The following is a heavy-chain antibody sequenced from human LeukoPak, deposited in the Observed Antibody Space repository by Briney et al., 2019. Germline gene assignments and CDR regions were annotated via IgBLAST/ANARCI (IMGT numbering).Heavy chain of an antibody. J-gene: IGHJ4*02. V-gene: IGHV5-51*01. D-gene: IGHD5-18*01. CDR1: GYRFTSYW. Sequence: GESLKISCKGSGYRFTSYWIGWVRQLPGKGLEWMGIIYPGDSDTRYSPSFQGQVTISADKSISTAYLQWSSLKASDTAMYYCARHLVGYSYGWDFDYWGQGTLVTVSS. CDR2: IYPGDSDT. CDR3: ARHLVGYSYGWDFDY.